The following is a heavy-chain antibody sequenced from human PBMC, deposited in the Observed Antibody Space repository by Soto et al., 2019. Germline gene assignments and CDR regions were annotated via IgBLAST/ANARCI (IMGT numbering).Heavy chain of an antibody. CDR3: ARHVPDYSNYYYYYYGMDV. D-gene: IGHD4-4*01. Sequence: SETLSLGCTVSGGSISSSSYYWGWIRQPPGKGLEWIGSIYYSGSTYYNPSLKSRVTISVDTSKNQFSLKLSSVTAADTAVYYCARHVPDYSNYYYYYYGMDVWGQGTTVT. CDR2: IYYSGST. J-gene: IGHJ6*02. V-gene: IGHV4-39*01. CDR1: GGSISSSSYY.